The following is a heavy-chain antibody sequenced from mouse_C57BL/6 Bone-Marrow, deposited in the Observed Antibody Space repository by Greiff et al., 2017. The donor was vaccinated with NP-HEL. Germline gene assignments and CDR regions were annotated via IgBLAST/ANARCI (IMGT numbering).Heavy chain of an antibody. J-gene: IGHJ4*01. CDR2: IYYSGTI. Sequence: EVQVVESGPGLVKPSQTVFLTCTVTGISITTGNYRWSWIRQFPGNKLEWIGYIYYSGTITYNPSLTSRTTTTRETPKTQFFLEMNSLTAEDTATYYCAREGGTGAMDYWGQGTSVTVSS. D-gene: IGHD3-3*01. CDR3: AREGGTGAMDY. V-gene: IGHV3-5*01. CDR1: GISITTGNYR.